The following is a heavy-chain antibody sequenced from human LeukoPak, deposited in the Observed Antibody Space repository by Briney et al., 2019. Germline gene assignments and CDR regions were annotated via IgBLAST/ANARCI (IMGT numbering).Heavy chain of an antibody. D-gene: IGHD3-22*01. Sequence: ASVKVSCKASGYTFTSYYMHWVRQAPGQGLEWMAIINPSGGSTSYAQKFQGRVTVTRDTSTSTVYMELSSLKSEDTAVYYCARDSRPSYDSSAYYYPGDYWGQGTLVTVSS. J-gene: IGHJ4*02. CDR2: INPSGGST. CDR1: GYTFTSYY. V-gene: IGHV1-46*01. CDR3: ARDSRPSYDSSAYYYPGDY.